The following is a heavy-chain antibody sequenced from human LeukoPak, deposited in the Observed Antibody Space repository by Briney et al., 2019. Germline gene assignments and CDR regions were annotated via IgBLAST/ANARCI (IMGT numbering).Heavy chain of an antibody. V-gene: IGHV4-34*01. CDR2: INHSGST. CDR1: GGSFSGYY. Sequence: PSETLSLTCAVYGGSFSGYYWSWIRQPPGKGLEWIGEINHSGSTNYNPSLKSRVTISVDTSKNQFSLKLSSVTAADTAVYYCARRGIWFGELWGYYYYYMDVWGKGTTVTISS. J-gene: IGHJ6*03. D-gene: IGHD3-10*01. CDR3: ARRGIWFGELWGYYYYYMDV.